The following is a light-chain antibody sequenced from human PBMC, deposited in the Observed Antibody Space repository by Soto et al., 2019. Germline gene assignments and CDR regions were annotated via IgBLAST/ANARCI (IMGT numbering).Light chain of an antibody. CDR1: QKIXNG. CDR3: QQYRTDPWT. CDR2: DAS. V-gene: IGKV1-5*01. Sequence: DIQMTQSPSTLSASGGDSVTITCRDSQKIXNGLAWDQVKPGKAPKVLXYDASSLESGGPSRLSGSASGTEFTLTISSLHPDYFANYFCQQYRTDPWTFGQGTKVDIK. J-gene: IGKJ1*01.